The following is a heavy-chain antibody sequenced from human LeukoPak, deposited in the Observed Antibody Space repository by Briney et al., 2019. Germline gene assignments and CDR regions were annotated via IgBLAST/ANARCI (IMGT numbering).Heavy chain of an antibody. V-gene: IGHV4-4*07. J-gene: IGHJ6*03. Sequence: SETLSLTCTVSGGSISSYYWSWIRQPAGKGLEWIGRIYTSGSTNYNPSLKSRVTMSVDTSKNQFSLKLSSVTAADTAVYYCARRTCSGGSCYSGLYYYYYMDVWGKGTTVTVSS. D-gene: IGHD2-15*01. CDR3: ARRTCSGGSCYSGLYYYYYMDV. CDR2: IYTSGST. CDR1: GGSISSYY.